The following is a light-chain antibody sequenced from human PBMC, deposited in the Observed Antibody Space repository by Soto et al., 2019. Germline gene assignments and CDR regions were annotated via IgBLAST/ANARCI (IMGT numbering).Light chain of an antibody. Sequence: DIQMTQSPSTLSASVGDRVTITCRASQRISRCLAWYQHKPGTAPKLLIYGASTLDSGVPSRFSGSRSGTEFTLTVSSLPPHDFETYYCQQYNDSFPYTFGQGTKLEIK. CDR3: QQYNDSFPYT. J-gene: IGKJ2*01. CDR2: GAS. V-gene: IGKV1-5*03. CDR1: QRISRC.